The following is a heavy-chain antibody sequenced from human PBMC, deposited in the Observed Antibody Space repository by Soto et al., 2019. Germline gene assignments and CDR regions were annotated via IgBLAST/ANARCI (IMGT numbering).Heavy chain of an antibody. Sequence: EVRLLESGGGLGQPGGSLRLSCAASGFTFNNYAMSWVRQAPGKGLEWVSAISGSGGSTYYADSVKGRFTISRDNPKNTLYLQMNSLRAEDTAVYYCAKNTYDFWSGYYFPFDYWGQGALVTVSS. CDR2: ISGSGGST. J-gene: IGHJ4*02. V-gene: IGHV3-23*01. CDR1: GFTFNNYA. CDR3: AKNTYDFWSGYYFPFDY. D-gene: IGHD3-3*01.